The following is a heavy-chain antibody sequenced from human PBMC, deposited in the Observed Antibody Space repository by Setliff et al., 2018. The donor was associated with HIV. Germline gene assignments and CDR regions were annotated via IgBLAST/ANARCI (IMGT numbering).Heavy chain of an antibody. Sequence: SETLSLTCAVYGGPFSGFYYSWIRQAPGKGLEWIGEINPSGSTNYNPSLKSRVTISVDTSKNQFSLNLTSVTAADTATYYCASGSFGKFINWGQGTLVTVSS. CDR2: INPSGST. CDR3: ASGSFGKFIN. J-gene: IGHJ4*02. V-gene: IGHV4-34*01. D-gene: IGHD3-10*01. CDR1: GGPFSGFY.